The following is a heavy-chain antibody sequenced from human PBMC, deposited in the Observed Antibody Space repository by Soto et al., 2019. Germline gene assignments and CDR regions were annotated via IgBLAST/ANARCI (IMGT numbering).Heavy chain of an antibody. CDR2: ISYDGSNK. Sequence: GGSLRLSCAASGFTFSSYGMHWVRQAPGKGLEWVAVISYDGSNKYYADSVKGRFTISRDNSKNTLYLQMNSLRAEDAAVYYCAKVDTPWFGELLYPPPFDYWGQGTLVTVSS. CDR1: GFTFSSYG. CDR3: AKVDTPWFGELLYPPPFDY. J-gene: IGHJ4*02. V-gene: IGHV3-30*18. D-gene: IGHD3-10*01.